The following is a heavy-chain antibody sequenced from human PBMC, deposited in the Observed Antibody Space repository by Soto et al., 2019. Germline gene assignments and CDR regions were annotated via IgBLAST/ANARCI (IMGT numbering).Heavy chain of an antibody. CDR2: IYWDDDK. J-gene: IGHJ1*01. V-gene: IGHV2-5*02. D-gene: IGHD4-17*01. Sequence: QITLKESGPTLVKPTQTLTLTCTFSGFSLSTSGVGVGWIRQPPGKALEWLALIYWDDDKRYSASLKSRLTITKDTSKHQVVLTMTNMDPVDTATYYCAYRTSGDYGLQQWGQGTLVTVSS. CDR1: GFSLSTSGVG. CDR3: AYRTSGDYGLQQ.